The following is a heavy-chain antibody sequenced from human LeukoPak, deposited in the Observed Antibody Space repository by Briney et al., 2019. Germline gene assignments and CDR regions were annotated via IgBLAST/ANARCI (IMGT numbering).Heavy chain of an antibody. Sequence: ASVKVSCKASGYTFTGYYMHWVRQAPGQGLEWMGWISPNSGGTNYAQKFQGRVTMTRDTSISTAYMELSRLRSDDTAVYYCAREGSGSYYYAFDPWGQGTLVTVSS. J-gene: IGHJ5*02. V-gene: IGHV1-2*02. D-gene: IGHD3-10*01. CDR3: AREGSGSYYYAFDP. CDR1: GYTFTGYY. CDR2: ISPNSGGT.